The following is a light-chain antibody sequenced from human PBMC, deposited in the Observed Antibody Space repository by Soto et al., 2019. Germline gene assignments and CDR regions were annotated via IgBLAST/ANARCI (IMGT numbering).Light chain of an antibody. V-gene: IGLV4-60*03. CDR3: ETRDSNTRRV. CDR2: LEGSGSY. J-gene: IGLJ3*02. CDR1: SGHSSYI. Sequence: QLVLTQSSSASASLGSSVKLTCTLSSGHSSYIIAWHQQQPGKAPRYLMKLEGSGSYNKGSGVPDRFSGSSSGADRYLTISNLQSEDEADYYCETRDSNTRRVFGGGTKLTVL.